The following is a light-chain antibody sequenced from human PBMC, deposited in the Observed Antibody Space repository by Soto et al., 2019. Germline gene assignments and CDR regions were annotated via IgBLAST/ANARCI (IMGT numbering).Light chain of an antibody. CDR1: QSISNY. CDR3: QRSYSTPRT. J-gene: IGKJ1*01. V-gene: IGKV1-39*01. CDR2: AAS. Sequence: DLQMTPSPSSLSASVGDRVTITCRASQSISNYLNWYQQKPGKAPKLLMYAASSLQSGVPSRFDGRGSGTDFTLTISSLQPEDFATYYGQRSYSTPRTFGQGTKAEIK.